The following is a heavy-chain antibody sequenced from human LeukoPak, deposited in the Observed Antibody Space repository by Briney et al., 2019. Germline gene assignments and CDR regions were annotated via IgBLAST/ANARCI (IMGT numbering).Heavy chain of an antibody. Sequence: PSETLSLTCAVYGGSFSGYYWSWIRQPPGKGLEWIGEINHSGSTNYNPSLKSRVTISVDTSKNQFSLKLSSVTAADTAVYYCARGSLRFLEWLLSDRNYYYYYMDVWGKGTTVTVSS. CDR2: INHSGST. CDR3: ARGSLRFLEWLLSDRNYYYYYMDV. D-gene: IGHD3-3*01. CDR1: GGSFSGYY. J-gene: IGHJ6*03. V-gene: IGHV4-34*01.